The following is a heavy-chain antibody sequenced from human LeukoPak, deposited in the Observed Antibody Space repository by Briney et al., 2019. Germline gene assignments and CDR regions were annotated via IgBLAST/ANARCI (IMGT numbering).Heavy chain of an antibody. CDR2: ISYDGRNK. D-gene: IGHD3-10*01. Sequence: PGGSLRLSCAASGFTFSSYAMHWVRQAPGKGLEWVAVISYDGRNKYYADSVKGRFTISRDNSKNTLYLQMNSLRAEDTAVYYCARDPSFITMVRGVSFDYWGQGTLVTVSS. J-gene: IGHJ4*02. CDR3: ARDPSFITMVRGVSFDY. CDR1: GFTFSSYA. V-gene: IGHV3-30-3*01.